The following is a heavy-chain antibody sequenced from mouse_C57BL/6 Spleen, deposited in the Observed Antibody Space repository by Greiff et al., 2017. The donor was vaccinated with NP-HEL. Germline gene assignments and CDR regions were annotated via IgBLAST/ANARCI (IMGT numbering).Heavy chain of an antibody. J-gene: IGHJ1*03. CDR3: ARRGSYSNYWYFDV. Sequence: QVQLQQSGPELVKPGASVKISCKASGYAFSSSWMNWVKQRPGKGLEWIGRIYPGDGDTNYNGKFKGKATLTADKSSSTAYMQLSSLTSEDSAVYFCARRGSYSNYWYFDVWGTGTTVTVSS. CDR1: GYAFSSSW. D-gene: IGHD2-5*01. V-gene: IGHV1-82*01. CDR2: IYPGDGDT.